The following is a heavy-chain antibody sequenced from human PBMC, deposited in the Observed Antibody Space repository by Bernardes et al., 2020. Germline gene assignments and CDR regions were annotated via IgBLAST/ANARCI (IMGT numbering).Heavy chain of an antibody. D-gene: IGHD3-22*01. Sequence: ASMKVSCKASGYTFTDCFVHWVRQAPGQGLEWMGRINPNSGGTNYAQKFQGRVTMTRDTSISTAYMELSSLISDDTAVYFCARATGESSGYSIDYWGQGTLVTVSS. V-gene: IGHV1-2*06. CDR2: INPNSGGT. J-gene: IGHJ4*02. CDR1: GYTFTDCF. CDR3: ARATGESSGYSIDY.